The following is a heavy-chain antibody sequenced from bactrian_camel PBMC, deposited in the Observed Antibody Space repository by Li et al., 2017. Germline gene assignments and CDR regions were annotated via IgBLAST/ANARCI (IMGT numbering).Heavy chain of an antibody. CDR3: AADRALDDDCYVGSLYTDFAY. CDR2: ADTDGDP. V-gene: IGHV3S53*01. Sequence: VQLVESGGGSVQAGGSLRLSCTASGYSVSTGYMAWFRQAPGKEREGVATADTDGDPSYAASVKARFTISRDNAKSTLYLQMNNLKPEDTAMYYCAADRALDDDCYVGSLYTDFAYWGQGTQVTVS. D-gene: IGHD3*01. J-gene: IGHJ6*01. CDR1: GYSVSTGY.